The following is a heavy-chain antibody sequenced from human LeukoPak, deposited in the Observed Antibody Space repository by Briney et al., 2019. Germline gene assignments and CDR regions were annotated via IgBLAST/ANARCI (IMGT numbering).Heavy chain of an antibody. V-gene: IGHV2-5*04. CDR1: GFSLSTTGVG. D-gene: IGHD3-10*01. Sequence: GSGPTLVKPTQTLTLTCTFSGFSLSTTGVGVGWIRQPPGKALEWLALIYWNNDKDYSPSLKSRLDINKDTSTKKVVLTMTNMDPVDTGTYFCVHKDRGSGSLTYWGQGTLVTVSS. J-gene: IGHJ4*02. CDR3: VHKDRGSGSLTY. CDR2: IYWNNDK.